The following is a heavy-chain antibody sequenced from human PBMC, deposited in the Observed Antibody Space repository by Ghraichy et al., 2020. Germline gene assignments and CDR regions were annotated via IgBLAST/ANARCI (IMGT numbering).Heavy chain of an antibody. J-gene: IGHJ6*03. Sequence: SETLSLTCAVYGGSFSGYYWSWIRQPPGKGLEWIGEINHSGSTNYNPSLKSRVTISVDTSKNQFSLKLSSVTAADTAVYYCARGGDYGDYPLGYYYYYMDVWGKGTTVTVSS. CDR3: ARGGDYGDYPLGYYYYYMDV. CDR1: GGSFSGYY. V-gene: IGHV4-34*01. D-gene: IGHD4-17*01. CDR2: INHSGST.